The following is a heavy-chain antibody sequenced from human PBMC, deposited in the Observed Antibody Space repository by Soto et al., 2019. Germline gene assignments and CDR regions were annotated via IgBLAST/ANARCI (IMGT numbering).Heavy chain of an antibody. J-gene: IGHJ3*01. Sequence: QVQLVQSGAEVRRPGTSVMVSCKTSGYTFTDYDINWVGQATGQGLEWMGWMNPNSGNTGYAQKFQGRVSMTRNTATSTAYMELSSLRSYDTAIYYCARDSSTTNPVWGQGTMVTVSS. CDR2: MNPNSGNT. CDR1: GYTFTDYD. V-gene: IGHV1-8*01. CDR3: ARDSSTTNPV. D-gene: IGHD2-2*01.